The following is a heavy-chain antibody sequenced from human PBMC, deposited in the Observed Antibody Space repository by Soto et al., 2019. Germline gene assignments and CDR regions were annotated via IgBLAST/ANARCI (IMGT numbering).Heavy chain of an antibody. Sequence: SETLSLTCTVSSGSISNYYGGWIRQPPGKGLEWIGYIFSSGSTNYNPSLKSRVTISVDTSKNQFSLKLSSVTAADTAVYYCARVRSGWFGFDYWGQGTLVTGSS. J-gene: IGHJ4*02. CDR3: ARVRSGWFGFDY. V-gene: IGHV4-59*01. D-gene: IGHD6-19*01. CDR2: IFSSGST. CDR1: SGSISNYY.